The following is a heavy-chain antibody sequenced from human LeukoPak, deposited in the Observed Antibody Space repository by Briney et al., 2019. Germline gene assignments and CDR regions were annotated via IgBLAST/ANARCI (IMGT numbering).Heavy chain of an antibody. D-gene: IGHD4-17*01. CDR2: IYTNGDT. CDR3: ARERRDDYVSFDY. V-gene: IGHV4-61*02. CDR1: GGSFSRVGYF. J-gene: IGHJ4*02. Sequence: PSETLSLTCTVSGGSFSRVGYFWSWIRQPAGKGLEWIGRIYTNGDTNYNPSLKSRVTMSVDTSTNQFSLKLSSVTAADTAVYYCARERRDDYVSFDYWGQGTLVSVS.